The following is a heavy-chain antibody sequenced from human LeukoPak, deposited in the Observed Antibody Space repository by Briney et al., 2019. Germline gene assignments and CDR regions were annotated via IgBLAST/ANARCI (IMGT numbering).Heavy chain of an antibody. D-gene: IGHD3-22*01. CDR1: GGSFSGYY. J-gene: IGHJ4*02. CDR3: PRATYYYDSSGYYDRTTFDY. V-gene: IGHV4-34*01. CDR2: INHSGST. Sequence: SSETLSLTCAVYGGSFSGYYWSWIRQPPGKGLEWIGEINHSGSTNYNPSLKSRVTISVDTSKNQFSLKLSSVTAADTAVYYCPRATYYYDSSGYYDRTTFDYWGQGTLVTVSS.